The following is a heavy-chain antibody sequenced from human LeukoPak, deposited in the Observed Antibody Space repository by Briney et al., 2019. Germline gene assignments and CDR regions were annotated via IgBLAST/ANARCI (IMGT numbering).Heavy chain of an antibody. V-gene: IGHV4-59*01. CDR1: GGSISSYY. Sequence: SETLSLTCTVSGGSISSYYWSWIRQPPGKGLEWIGYIYYSGSTNYNPSLKSRVTISVGTSKNQFSLKLSSMTAADSAVYYCARDRGGSGWYDAYYYYYMDVWGKGTTVTISS. CDR3: ARDRGGSGWYDAYYYYYMDV. CDR2: IYYSGST. D-gene: IGHD6-19*01. J-gene: IGHJ6*03.